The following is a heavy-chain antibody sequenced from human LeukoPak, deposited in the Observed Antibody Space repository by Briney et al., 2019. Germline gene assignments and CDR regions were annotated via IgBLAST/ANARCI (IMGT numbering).Heavy chain of an antibody. CDR1: GGTFSSYA. V-gene: IGHV1-69*13. CDR2: IIPIFGTA. J-gene: IGHJ4*02. Sequence: SVKVSCKASGGTFSSYAISWARQAPGQGLEWMGGIIPIFGTANYAQKFQGRVTITADESTSAAYMELSSLRSEDTAVYYCARGSRYRDYFDYWGQGTLVTVSS. D-gene: IGHD1-1*01. CDR3: ARGSRYRDYFDY.